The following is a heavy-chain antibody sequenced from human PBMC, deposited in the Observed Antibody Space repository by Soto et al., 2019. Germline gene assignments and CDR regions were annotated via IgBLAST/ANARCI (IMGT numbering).Heavy chain of an antibody. Sequence: QVLLMQSGAEVGKPGSSVNVSCKVSGGTFKSYAISWVRQAPGQGLEWMGGIIPDFGTGNSAQKFRGRVSIIADASTTTVYMGLSGLTSADTAVYYCARERGGYNRGDFEFWGQGTQVTVSS. CDR3: ARERGGYNRGDFEF. CDR1: GGTFKSYA. J-gene: IGHJ4*02. D-gene: IGHD1-26*01. CDR2: IIPDFGTG. V-gene: IGHV1-69*01.